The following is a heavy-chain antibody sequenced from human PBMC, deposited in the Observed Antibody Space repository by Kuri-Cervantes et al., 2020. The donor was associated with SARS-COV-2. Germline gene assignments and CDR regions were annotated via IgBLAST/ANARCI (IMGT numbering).Heavy chain of an antibody. V-gene: IGHV1-46*01. CDR3: ARDFLRNDYGDEGGFDY. D-gene: IGHD4-17*01. CDR2: INPSGGST. CDR1: GNTFTSYY. Sequence: ASVKVSCKASGNTFTSYYMHWVRQAPGQGLEWMGIINPSGGSTSYAQKFQGRVTMTRDTSTSTVYMELSSLRSEDTAVYYCARDFLRNDYGDEGGFDYWGQGTLVTVSS. J-gene: IGHJ4*02.